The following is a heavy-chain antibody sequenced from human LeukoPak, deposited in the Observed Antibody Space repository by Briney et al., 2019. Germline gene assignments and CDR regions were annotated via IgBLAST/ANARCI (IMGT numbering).Heavy chain of an antibody. V-gene: IGHV3-9*01. D-gene: IGHD3-10*01. CDR3: ARGRYSGSGSYYNPLDY. J-gene: IGHJ4*02. Sequence: PGGSLRLSCAASGFTFDDYAMHWVRQAPGKGLEWVSGISWNSGSIGYADSVKGRFTISRDNAKNSLYLQMNSLRAEDAAVYYCARGRYSGSGSYYNPLDYWGQGTLVTVSS. CDR2: ISWNSGSI. CDR1: GFTFDDYA.